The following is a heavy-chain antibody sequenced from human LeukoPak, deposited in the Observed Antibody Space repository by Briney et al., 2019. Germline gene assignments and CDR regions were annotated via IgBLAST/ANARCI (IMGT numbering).Heavy chain of an antibody. CDR2: ISGSGGST. Sequence: GGSLRLSCAASGFTFSSYAMSWVRQAPGKGLEWVSAISGSGGSTYYADSVKGRFTISRDNSKNTLYLQMGSLRAEDMAVYYCARVQGLRYFDWLDYWGQGTLVTVSS. J-gene: IGHJ4*02. CDR1: GFTFSSYA. V-gene: IGHV3-23*01. CDR3: ARVQGLRYFDWLDY. D-gene: IGHD3-9*01.